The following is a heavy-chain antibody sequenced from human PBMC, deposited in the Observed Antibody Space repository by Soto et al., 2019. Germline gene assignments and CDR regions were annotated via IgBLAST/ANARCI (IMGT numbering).Heavy chain of an antibody. CDR2: IGLGSSTK. CDR1: GFAFSYYA. D-gene: IGHD3-22*01. Sequence: GGSLRLSCAASGFAFSYYAMHWVRQAPGKGLEWVSYIGLGSSTKYYADSVEGRFTISRDNAKNSLYLQMNSLRAEDTAVYYCARDQLYYNDISGRPLNAFDVWGQGTMVTVSS. CDR3: ARDQLYYNDISGRPLNAFDV. V-gene: IGHV3-48*01. J-gene: IGHJ3*01.